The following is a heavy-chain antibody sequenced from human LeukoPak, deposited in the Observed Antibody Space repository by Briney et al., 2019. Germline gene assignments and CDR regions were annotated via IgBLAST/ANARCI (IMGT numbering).Heavy chain of an antibody. Sequence: GASVKVSCKASGYDFINYGISWVRQAPGQGLEWMGWRSIYNGNTDYKLQGTVTMTTDTSTSTAYMEVRSLRSDDTAVYYCARAVPPNLEWFYYWGQGTLVTVSS. J-gene: IGHJ4*02. CDR2: RSIYNGNT. D-gene: IGHD3-3*01. CDR1: GYDFINYG. V-gene: IGHV1-18*01. CDR3: ARAVPPNLEWFYY.